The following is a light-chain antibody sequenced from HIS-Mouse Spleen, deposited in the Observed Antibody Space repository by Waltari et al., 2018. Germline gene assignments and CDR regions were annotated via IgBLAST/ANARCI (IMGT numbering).Light chain of an antibody. Sequence: DIQMTQSPSTLSASVGDRVTITCLASQSISSWLAWYQQKPGKAPTLLIYKASCLESGVPSRFSGSGSGTEFTLTISSLQPDDFATYYCQQYNSYSTFGQGTKVEIK. CDR1: QSISSW. J-gene: IGKJ1*01. V-gene: IGKV1-5*03. CDR2: KAS. CDR3: QQYNSYST.